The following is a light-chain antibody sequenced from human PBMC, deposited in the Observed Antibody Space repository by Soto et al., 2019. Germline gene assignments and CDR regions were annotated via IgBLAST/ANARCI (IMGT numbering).Light chain of an antibody. CDR1: QSISIW. CDR2: DAS. CDR3: QQYDSYSWT. J-gene: IGKJ1*01. V-gene: IGKV1-5*01. Sequence: IQMTQSPSNPSGSVGGRVTITCRASQSISIWLAWYQQNPGKAPRLLIYDASTLESGVPSRFSGSGSGTEFTLTISSLQPDDFATYYCQQYDSYSWTFGQGTKVDIK.